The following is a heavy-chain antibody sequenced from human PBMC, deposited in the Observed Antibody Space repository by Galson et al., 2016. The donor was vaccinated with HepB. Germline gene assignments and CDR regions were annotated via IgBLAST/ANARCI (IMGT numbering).Heavy chain of an antibody. CDR3: ASGPHWNHAY. Sequence: SLRLSCAISGFTFNDYDMHWVRQGTGESLEWVATMDPAGDKFYPGSVKGRFTVSRESAKNSLYLQMDSLRAGDSGVYYCASGPHWNHAYWGQGTLVTVSS. J-gene: IGHJ4*02. CDR2: MDPAGDK. V-gene: IGHV3-13*01. D-gene: IGHD1-1*01. CDR1: GFTFNDYD.